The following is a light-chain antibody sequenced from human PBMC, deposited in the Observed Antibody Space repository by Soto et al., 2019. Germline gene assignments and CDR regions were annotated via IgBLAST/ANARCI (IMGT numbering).Light chain of an antibody. J-gene: IGKJ1*01. CDR3: LQHHNYPPT. CDR2: AAS. V-gene: IGKV1-17*01. CDR1: QDITND. Sequence: DIPMTQSPSSLSASVGDRVTITCRASQDITNDLGWYQQKPGKAPKRLIYAASSLQSGVPSRFSGSGSGTEFTLTISSLQPEDFATYYCLQHHNYPPTFGQGNKVEI.